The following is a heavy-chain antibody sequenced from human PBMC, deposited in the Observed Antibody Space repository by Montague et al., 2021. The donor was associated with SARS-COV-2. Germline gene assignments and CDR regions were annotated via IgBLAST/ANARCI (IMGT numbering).Heavy chain of an antibody. D-gene: IGHD4-17*01. CDR3: ARDDYGDYHHFDF. Sequence: TLSLTCSVSGGSISRSSYYWDWIRQPAGKAREWIGQIYISGRTNYNPSYKSRVTMSVDTSSNQFSLKLTSVTAADTAMYYCARDDYGDYHHFDFWGQGTLVTVSS. J-gene: IGHJ4*02. CDR2: IYISGRT. CDR1: GGSISRSSYY. V-gene: IGHV4-61*09.